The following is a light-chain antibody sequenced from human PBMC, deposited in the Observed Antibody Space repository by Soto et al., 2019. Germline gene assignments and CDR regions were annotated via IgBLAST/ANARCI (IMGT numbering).Light chain of an antibody. CDR3: QQYKSYSWT. CDR2: DAS. Sequence: DIQMTQSPSTLSASVGDRVTITCRASQSINIWLAWYQQKPGKAPKVLIYDASSLKSGVPSRFSGSGSGTEFTLTISRLQPDDFATYYCQQYKSYSWTFGQGTKVDIK. V-gene: IGKV1-5*01. J-gene: IGKJ1*01. CDR1: QSINIW.